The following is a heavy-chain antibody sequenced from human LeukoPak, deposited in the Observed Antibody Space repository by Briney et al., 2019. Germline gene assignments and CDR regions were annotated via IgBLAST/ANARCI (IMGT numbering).Heavy chain of an antibody. CDR1: GGSISSSSYY. CDR2: IYYSGST. CDR3: ARANDFWRDYYFDY. J-gene: IGHJ4*02. V-gene: IGHV4-39*01. D-gene: IGHD3-3*01. Sequence: PSETLSLTCTASGGSISSSSYYWGWIRQPPGKGLEWIGSIYYSGSTYYNPSLKSRVTISVDTSKNQFSLKLSSVTAADTAVYYCARANDFWRDYYFDYWGQGTLVTVSS.